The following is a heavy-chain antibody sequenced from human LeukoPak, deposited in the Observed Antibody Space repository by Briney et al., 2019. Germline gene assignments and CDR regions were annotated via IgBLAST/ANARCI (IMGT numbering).Heavy chain of an antibody. Sequence: GGSLRLSCAASGFTFSSYGMHWVRQAPGKGLEWVAVIWYDGSNKYYADSVKGRFTISRDNSKNTLYLQMNSLRAEDTAVYYCARVVSQWLVDAFDIWGQGTMVTVFS. J-gene: IGHJ3*02. CDR1: GFTFSSYG. CDR3: ARVVSQWLVDAFDI. CDR2: IWYDGSNK. D-gene: IGHD6-19*01. V-gene: IGHV3-33*01.